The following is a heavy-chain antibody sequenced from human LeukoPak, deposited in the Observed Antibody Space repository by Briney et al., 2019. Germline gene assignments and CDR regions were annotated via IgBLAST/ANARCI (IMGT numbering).Heavy chain of an antibody. J-gene: IGHJ3*01. V-gene: IGHV3-15*01. Sequence: GESLRLSCAASGFTLSNAWMNWVRQAPGKGLEWVGLIKSKTNGETRDYAAPVKGRFTISRDDSDNTLYLQMNSLKNEDTAVYYCTTLRPYIQPRWGQGTMVTVSS. D-gene: IGHD5-18*01. CDR2: IKSKTNGETR. CDR1: GFTLSNAW. CDR3: TTLRPYIQPR.